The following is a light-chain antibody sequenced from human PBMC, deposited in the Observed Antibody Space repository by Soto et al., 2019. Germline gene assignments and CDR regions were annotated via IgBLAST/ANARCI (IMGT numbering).Light chain of an antibody. CDR1: QSVLSSSNNMNY. V-gene: IGKV4-1*01. CDR3: QQYYSTPLT. J-gene: IGKJ4*01. Sequence: DIVMTQSPDSLAVSLGEGATINCKSSQSVLSSSNNMNYLSWYQQKPGQPPKLLFYWASTRESGVPDRFSGSGSGTDFTLTISSLRAEDVALYYCQQYYSTPLTFGGGTKVDIK. CDR2: WAS.